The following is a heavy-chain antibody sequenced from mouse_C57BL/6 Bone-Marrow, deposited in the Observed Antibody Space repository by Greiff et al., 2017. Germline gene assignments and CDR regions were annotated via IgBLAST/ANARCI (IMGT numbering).Heavy chain of an antibody. Sequence: VKLVESGPGLVAPSQSLSITCTVSGFSLTSYAISWVRPPPGKGLEWLGVIWTGGGTNYNSALKSRLSISKDNSKIQVFLKMNSLQTDDTARYYCARNGDGYYVWFAYWGQGTLVTVSA. V-gene: IGHV2-9-1*01. D-gene: IGHD2-3*01. CDR1: GFSLTSYA. CDR2: IWTGGGT. J-gene: IGHJ3*01. CDR3: ARNGDGYYVWFAY.